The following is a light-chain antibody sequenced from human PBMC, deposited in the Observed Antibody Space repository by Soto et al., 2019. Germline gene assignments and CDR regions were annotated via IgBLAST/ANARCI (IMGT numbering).Light chain of an antibody. CDR3: QQYETYYT. CDR2: KAS. CDR1: QSISTR. J-gene: IGKJ2*01. V-gene: IGKV1-5*03. Sequence: DIQMTQSPSTLSASVGDRVTITCRASQSISTRLAWYQQKPGKAPNLLIYKASNLESGVPSRFSGSGSGTEFTLTISGLQRDDFATYYCQQYETYYTFGQGTKLEIK.